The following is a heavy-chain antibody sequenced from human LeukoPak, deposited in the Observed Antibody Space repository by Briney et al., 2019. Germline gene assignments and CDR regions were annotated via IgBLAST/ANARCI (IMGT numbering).Heavy chain of an antibody. CDR2: INPSGST. CDR3: AGAYQLLWGAWFDP. V-gene: IGHV4-34*01. CDR1: GGSFSGYY. Sequence: PSETLSLTCAIYGGSFSGYYWSWIRQPPGKGLEWIGEINPSGSTNYNPSLKSRVTISVDTSKKQFSLKLTSVTAADTAVYYCAGAYQLLWGAWFDPWGQGTLVTVSS. J-gene: IGHJ5*02. D-gene: IGHD2-2*01.